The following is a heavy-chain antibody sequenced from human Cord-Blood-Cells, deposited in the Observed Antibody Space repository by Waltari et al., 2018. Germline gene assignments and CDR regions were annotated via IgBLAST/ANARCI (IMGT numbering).Heavy chain of an antibody. CDR1: GFSLSNARMG. Sequence: QVTLKESGPVLVKPTEPLTLTCTVSGFSLSNARMGVSWIRQPPGKALEWLAHIFSNDEKSYSTPLKSRLTISKDTSESQMVRTMTNMDPVDTATYCCARTPVYSSCWYYFDYWGQGTLVTVSS. V-gene: IGHV2-26*01. D-gene: IGHD6-19*01. CDR3: ARTPVYSSCWYYFDY. J-gene: IGHJ4*02. CDR2: IFSNDEK.